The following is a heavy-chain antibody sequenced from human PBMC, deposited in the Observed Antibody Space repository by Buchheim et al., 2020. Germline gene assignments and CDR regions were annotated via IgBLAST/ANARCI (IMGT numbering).Heavy chain of an antibody. D-gene: IGHD6-6*01. CDR1: GFTFSSYW. CDR3: VRESSPSGYAFDY. CDR2: VNNDGSST. V-gene: IGHV3-74*01. Sequence: EVQLVESGGGIVQPGGSLRLSCAASGFTFSSYWMHWVCQVPGKGLVWVSRVNNDGSSTTYVGSVKGRFTISRDNAKNTLYLQMSSLRAEDTAMYYCVRESSPSGYAFDYWGQGTL. J-gene: IGHJ4*02.